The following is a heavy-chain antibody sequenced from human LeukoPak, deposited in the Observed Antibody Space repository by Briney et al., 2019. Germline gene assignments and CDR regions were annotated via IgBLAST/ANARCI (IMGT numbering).Heavy chain of an antibody. CDR2: ISHGGGKE. V-gene: IGHV3-30*18. J-gene: IGHJ4*02. D-gene: IGHD5-24*01. Sequence: GGSLRLSCAAFGFPFHDRDMYWVRQTPGKGLEWVALISHGGGKEHYAESVKGRFTISRDNSRNTVYLQMSSLRSDDTAIYYCAKTLDGFWPQFDFWGQGTLLTVSS. CDR1: GFPFHDRD. CDR3: AKTLDGFWPQFDF.